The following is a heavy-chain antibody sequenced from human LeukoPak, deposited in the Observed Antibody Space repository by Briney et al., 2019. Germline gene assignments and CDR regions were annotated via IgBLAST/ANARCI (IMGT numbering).Heavy chain of an antibody. CDR1: GFTVSSNF. Sequence: GGPLRLSCAASGFTVSSNFLSWVRQPPGKGLEWVSDIYSGGSTYYADSVKGQFTISRDNSKNTLYLQMNSLRAEDTAVYYCTRGGGGSFPHYWGQGTLVTVSS. J-gene: IGHJ4*02. CDR2: IYSGGST. V-gene: IGHV3-53*01. CDR3: TRGGGGSFPHY. D-gene: IGHD2-21*01.